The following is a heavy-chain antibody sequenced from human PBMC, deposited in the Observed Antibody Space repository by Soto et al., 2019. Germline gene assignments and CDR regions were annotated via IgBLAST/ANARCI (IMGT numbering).Heavy chain of an antibody. CDR2: IYSDDNT. J-gene: IGHJ4*02. Sequence: DVQLVKSGGGLIQPGGSLRLSCAASGITATNGNMSWVRQAPGKGLEWVSVIYSDDNTYYADSVKDRFTISRDTSKNTVYLQMIIQRAEDTAVYDCARDWNGEKYVNFWDLGALVAVSS. V-gene: IGHV3-53*01. CDR3: ARDWNGEKYVNF. D-gene: IGHD1-1*01. CDR1: GITATNGN.